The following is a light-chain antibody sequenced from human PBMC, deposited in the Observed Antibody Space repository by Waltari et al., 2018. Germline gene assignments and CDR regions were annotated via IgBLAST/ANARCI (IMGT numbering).Light chain of an antibody. Sequence: TCRASQGISSRLAWYQQKPGKAPKLLIYTASTLQSGVPSRFSGSGSETDFTLIITTLQPEDFATYFCLQAYSFPRTFGQGTKLEI. CDR1: QGISSR. CDR3: LQAYSFPRT. CDR2: TAS. V-gene: IGKV1-12*01. J-gene: IGKJ2*01.